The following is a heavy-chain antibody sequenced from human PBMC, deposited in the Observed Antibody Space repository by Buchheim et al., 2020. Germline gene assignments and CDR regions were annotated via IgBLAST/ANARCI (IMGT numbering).Heavy chain of an antibody. CDR3: ARETDYFDY. V-gene: IGHV3-48*01. CDR1: GFTFNIFS. Sequence: EVQLVESGGDLVQPGGSLRLSCAASGFTFNIFSMNWVRQAPGKGLEWVSYISPSGRPIYYHDSVQGRLPISRDNAKNHLYPQMNNLRAEDTAVYYCARETDYFDYWGQGAL. CDR2: ISPSGRPI. J-gene: IGHJ4*02.